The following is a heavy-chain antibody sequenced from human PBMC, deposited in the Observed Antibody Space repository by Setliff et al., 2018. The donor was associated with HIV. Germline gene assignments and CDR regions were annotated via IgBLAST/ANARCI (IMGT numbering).Heavy chain of an antibody. Sequence: ASVKVSCKPSGYIFSNYYLHWVRQGPGQGLEWMGLINPSGAGTSYAQKFEGRVTMTRDTSTDTVYMELSSLKPDDTAVYYCVRRESDYGTKAGFRYWGQRTLGTVPQ. CDR1: GYIFSNYY. V-gene: IGHV1-46*01. D-gene: IGHD4-17*01. CDR2: INPSGAGT. CDR3: VRRESDYGTKAGFRY. J-gene: IGHJ4*02.